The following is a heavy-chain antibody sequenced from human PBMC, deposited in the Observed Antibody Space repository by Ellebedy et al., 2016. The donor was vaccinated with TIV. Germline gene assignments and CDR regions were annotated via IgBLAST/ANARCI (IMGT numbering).Heavy chain of an antibody. CDR1: GGSISSYY. D-gene: IGHD6-6*01. Sequence: SETLSLTXTVSGGSISSYYWSWIRQPPGKGLEWIGYIYYSGSTNYNPSLKSRVTISIDTSENQFSLKLSSVTAADTAVYYCARDCAAPYVRAFDIWGQGTMVTVSS. V-gene: IGHV4-59*12. J-gene: IGHJ3*02. CDR2: IYYSGST. CDR3: ARDCAAPYVRAFDI.